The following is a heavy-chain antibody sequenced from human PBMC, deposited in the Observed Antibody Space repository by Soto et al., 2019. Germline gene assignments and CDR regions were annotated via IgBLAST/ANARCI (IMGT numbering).Heavy chain of an antibody. D-gene: IGHD3-9*01. Sequence: RESLKISCKGPGHLFNNHWIGWVRQTPGKGLEWMGLIFTRDSETKTSPSFQGHVSFSVDNSINTVYLQWASLKTTDTGIYFCVRGYFDSRHRYAPWGQGALGTLAS. J-gene: IGHJ5*02. V-gene: IGHV5-51*01. CDR1: GHLFNNHW. CDR3: VRGYFDSRHRYAP. CDR2: IFTRDSET.